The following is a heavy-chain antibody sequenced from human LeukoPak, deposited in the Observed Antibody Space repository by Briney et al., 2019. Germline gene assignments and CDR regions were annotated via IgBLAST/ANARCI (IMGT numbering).Heavy chain of an antibody. CDR1: KFTFSSYS. V-gene: IGHV3-21*04. D-gene: IGHD2-15*01. J-gene: IGHJ4*02. CDR2: ISSSGTYI. Sequence: GGSLRLSCAASKFTFSSYSMNWVRQAPGKGLEWVSSISSSGTYISYAESVKGRFTISRDNAKNSLYLQMNSLRAEDTAFYYCARGLPGYCSGGSCYYDSWGQGTLVTVSS. CDR3: ARGLPGYCSGGSCYYDS.